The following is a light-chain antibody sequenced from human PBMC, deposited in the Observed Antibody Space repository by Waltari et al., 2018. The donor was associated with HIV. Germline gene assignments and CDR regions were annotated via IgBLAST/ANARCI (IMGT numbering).Light chain of an antibody. CDR2: DTS. V-gene: IGLV1-51*01. CDR3: GTWDNSLSTGM. Sequence: QSVLTQPPSVSAAPGQKVTISCSGSRPNIGNNYVSWYQQLPGTAPKLLIYDTSKRPSGIPDRFSGSKSGTSATLAITGLQTGDEADYYCGTWDNSLSTGMFGGGTKLTVL. CDR1: RPNIGNNY. J-gene: IGLJ3*02.